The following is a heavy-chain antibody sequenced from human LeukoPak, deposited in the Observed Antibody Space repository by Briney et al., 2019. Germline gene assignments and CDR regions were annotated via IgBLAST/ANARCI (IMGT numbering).Heavy chain of an antibody. CDR2: IIPIFGTA. V-gene: IGHV1-69*13. CDR1: EGTFSSYA. J-gene: IGHJ4*02. Sequence: GASVKVSCKASEGTFSSYAISWVRQAPGQGLEWMGGIIPIFGTANYAQKFQGRVTITADESTSTAYMELSSLRSEDTAVYYCAREGPKGRDYWGQGTLVTVSS. CDR3: AREGPKGRDY.